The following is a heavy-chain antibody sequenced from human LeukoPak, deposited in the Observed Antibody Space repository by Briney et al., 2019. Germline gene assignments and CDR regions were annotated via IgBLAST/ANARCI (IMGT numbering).Heavy chain of an antibody. CDR1: GGSISSYY. CDR2: IYYSGST. J-gene: IGHJ4*02. CDR3: ARSQLEGIDY. V-gene: IGHV4-59*01. D-gene: IGHD1-1*01. Sequence: SETLSLTCTVSGGSISSYYWSWIRQPPGKGLEWIGYIYYSGSTNYNPSLKSRVTISVDTSKNQFSLKLSSVTAADTAVYYCARSQLEGIDYWGQGTLVTVSS.